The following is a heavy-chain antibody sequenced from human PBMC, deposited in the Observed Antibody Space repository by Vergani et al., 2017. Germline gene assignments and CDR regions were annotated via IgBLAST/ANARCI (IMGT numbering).Heavy chain of an antibody. CDR1: GFTFSSYS. D-gene: IGHD4-17*01. CDR3: ARPLDYGDYVFPDLGAFDI. CDR2: ISSRSSII. Sequence: EVQLLESGGGLVQPGGSLRLSCAASGFTFSSYSMNWVRQAPGTGLEWISYISSRSSIIYYADSVKGRFTISRDNAKNSLYLQMNSLRAADTAVYYCARPLDYGDYVFPDLGAFDIWGQGTMVTVSS. J-gene: IGHJ3*02. V-gene: IGHV3-48*01.